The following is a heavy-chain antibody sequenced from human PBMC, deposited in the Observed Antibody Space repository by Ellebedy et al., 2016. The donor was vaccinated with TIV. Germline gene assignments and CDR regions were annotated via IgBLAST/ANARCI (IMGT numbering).Heavy chain of an antibody. Sequence: AASVKVSCKASGYTFGNYGITWVRQAPGQGLEWMGWISAHSGNTKYAQNLQGRVTMTADTSTSTAYMELRSLRSDDTVVYYCASSSGSYILDWFEPWGQGTLVTVSS. D-gene: IGHD3-10*01. CDR1: GYTFGNYG. CDR2: ISAHSGNT. CDR3: ASSSGSYILDWFEP. J-gene: IGHJ5*02. V-gene: IGHV1-18*04.